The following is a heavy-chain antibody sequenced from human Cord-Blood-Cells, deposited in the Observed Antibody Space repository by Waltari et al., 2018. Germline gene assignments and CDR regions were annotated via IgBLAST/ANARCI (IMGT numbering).Heavy chain of an antibody. CDR1: GGSISSSSYY. CDR2: IYYSGST. Sequence: QLQLQESGPGLVKPSETLSLTCTVSGGSISSSSYYWGWLHQPPGKGLEWIGSIYYSGSTYYNPSLKSRVTISVDTSKNQFSLKLSSVTAADTAVYYCARGAVAGTVFDYWGQGTLVTVSS. D-gene: IGHD6-19*01. J-gene: IGHJ4*02. V-gene: IGHV4-39*01. CDR3: ARGAVAGTVFDY.